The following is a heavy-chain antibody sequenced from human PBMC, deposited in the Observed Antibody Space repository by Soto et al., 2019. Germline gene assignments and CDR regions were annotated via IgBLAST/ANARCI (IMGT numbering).Heavy chain of an antibody. D-gene: IGHD3-10*01. CDR3: ARCCFSSFGFYYYYMYG. V-gene: IGHV3-48*01. Sequence: GGSLRLSCAASGFTFSSYSMNWVRQAPGKGLEWVSYISSSSSTIYYADSVKGRFTISRDNAKNSLYLQMNSLRAEDTAVYYCARCCFSSFGFYYYYMYGSSKRSTVPVSS. CDR2: ISSSSSTI. J-gene: IGHJ6*03. CDR1: GFTFSSYS.